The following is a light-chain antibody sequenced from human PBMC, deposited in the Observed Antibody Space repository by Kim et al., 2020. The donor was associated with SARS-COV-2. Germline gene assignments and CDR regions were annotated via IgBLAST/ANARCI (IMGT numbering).Light chain of an antibody. Sequence: VSVGDRVTITCRASQGITNSLAWYQQKPGKVPQLLIYAASALQTGIPSRFSGSGSGTDFTLTISSLQPEDVATYYCQKYNSAPWTFGQGTKVDIK. V-gene: IGKV1-27*01. CDR1: QGITNS. CDR3: QKYNSAPWT. J-gene: IGKJ1*01. CDR2: AAS.